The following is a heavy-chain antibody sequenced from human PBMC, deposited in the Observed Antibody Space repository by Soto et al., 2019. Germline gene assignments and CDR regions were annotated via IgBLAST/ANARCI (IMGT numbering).Heavy chain of an antibody. V-gene: IGHV4-31*02. CDR2: FYSSGSI. Sequence: QIELQESGPGLVKPSQTLSLTCFVSGYFIGAGGYYWSWIRHHPGKGLEWIGSFYSSGSIIYNPSLRSRVSISGDMSTNQCSMSLSSVTAADTARYYCARMYSSGSGWFHPCGQGTLVTVSS. D-gene: IGHD6-19*01. CDR3: ARMYSSGSGWFHP. J-gene: IGHJ5*02. CDR1: GYFIGAGGYY.